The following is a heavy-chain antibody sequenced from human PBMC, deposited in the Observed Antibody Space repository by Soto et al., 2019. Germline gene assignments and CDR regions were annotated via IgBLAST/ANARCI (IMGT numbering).Heavy chain of an antibody. J-gene: IGHJ4*02. D-gene: IGHD3-22*01. Sequence: GESLKISCKGSGYSFTNYWIAWVRQMPGKGLVWMGIIYPGDSDTRYSPSFEGQVTISADKSISTAYLQWSTLKASDTAMYYCARGDYFDTSASDSWGQGTLVTVSS. V-gene: IGHV5-51*01. CDR1: GYSFTNYW. CDR3: ARGDYFDTSASDS. CDR2: IYPGDSDT.